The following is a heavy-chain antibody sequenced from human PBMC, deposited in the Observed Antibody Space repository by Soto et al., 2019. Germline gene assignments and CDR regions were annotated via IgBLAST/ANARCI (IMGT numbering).Heavy chain of an antibody. CDR2: ISYDGSNK. CDR1: GFTFSSYG. V-gene: IGHV3-30*18. CDR3: AKEGVQTGSSGYYYFLDY. J-gene: IGHJ4*02. D-gene: IGHD3-22*01. Sequence: PGGSLRLSCGASGFTFSSYGMHWVRQAPGKGLEWVAVISYDGSNKYYADSVKGRFTISRDNSKNTLYLQMNSLRAEDTAVYYCAKEGVQTGSSGYYYFLDYWGQGTLVTVSS.